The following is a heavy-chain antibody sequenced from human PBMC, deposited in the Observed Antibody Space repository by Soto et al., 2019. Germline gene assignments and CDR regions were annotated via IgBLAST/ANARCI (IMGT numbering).Heavy chain of an antibody. CDR3: ASLPYGSGFDY. CDR2: IIPILGIA. J-gene: IGHJ4*02. Sequence: QVQLVQSGAEVKKPGSSVKVSCKASGGTFSSYTISWVRQAPGQGLEWMGRIIPILGIANYAQKFQGRVTITADKSTSTAYMELRSLRSEDTAVYYCASLPYGSGFDYWGQGTLVTVSS. CDR1: GGTFSSYT. D-gene: IGHD3-10*01. V-gene: IGHV1-69*02.